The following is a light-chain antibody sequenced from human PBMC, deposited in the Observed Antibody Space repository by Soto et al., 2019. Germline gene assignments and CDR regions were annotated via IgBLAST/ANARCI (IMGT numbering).Light chain of an antibody. Sequence: EIVMTQSPATLSLSPGERATLSCRASQSVYSNLAWYQQQPGQTPRLRIYESSTRATCIPAKFSGGGSGTDFTLTISSLQSEDFDEYFCQQYQSRPLTFGGGTKVEIK. V-gene: IGKV3-15*01. CDR3: QQYQSRPLT. J-gene: IGKJ4*01. CDR2: ESS. CDR1: QSVYSN.